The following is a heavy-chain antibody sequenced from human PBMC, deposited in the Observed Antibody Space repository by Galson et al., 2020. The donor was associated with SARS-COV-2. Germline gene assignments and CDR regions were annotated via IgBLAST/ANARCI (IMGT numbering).Heavy chain of an antibody. D-gene: IGHD2-8*01. J-gene: IGHJ4*02. CDR2: SGGGT. V-gene: IGHV3-23*01. CDR3: ARQPGYYTTGVCYNFDS. Sequence: GGSLRLSCVASGFTFRNHAMSWVRQAPGKGLEWVSVSGGGTYYGDSVKGRFTISRDNYKNTLFLQMNSLRAEDTAVYYCARQPGYYTTGVCYNFDSWGQGTLVTVSS. CDR1: GFTFRNHA.